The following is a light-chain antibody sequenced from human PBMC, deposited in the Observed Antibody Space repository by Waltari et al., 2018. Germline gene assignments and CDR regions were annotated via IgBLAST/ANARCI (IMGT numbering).Light chain of an antibody. CDR1: QSVLSSSNNKNY. V-gene: IGKV4-1*01. CDR2: WAS. CDR3: QQHFNTPRT. J-gene: IGKJ1*01. Sequence: DIVMTQSPDSLAVSLGERATLTCKSSQSVLSSSNNKNYLAWYQQKPGQPPKLLIYWASTRESGVPDRFSGSGSGTDFTLTSGSLQAEDVAVYYCQQHFNTPRTFGQGTKVEIK.